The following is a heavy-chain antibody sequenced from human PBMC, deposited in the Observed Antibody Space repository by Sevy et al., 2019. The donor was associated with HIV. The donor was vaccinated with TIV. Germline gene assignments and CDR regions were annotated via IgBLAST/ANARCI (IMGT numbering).Heavy chain of an antibody. J-gene: IGHJ4*02. Sequence: ASVKVSCKASGYTFSSYRITWVRQAPGQGPEWIGWISALNGDTNYAQKLHDRVTMTADTSTSTVYMDLRSLRAEATDVYYCASGYCSGGRCYSLEYWGQGTLVTVSS. V-gene: IGHV1-18*01. D-gene: IGHD2-15*01. CDR3: ASGYCSGGRCYSLEY. CDR1: GYTFSSYR. CDR2: ISALNGDT.